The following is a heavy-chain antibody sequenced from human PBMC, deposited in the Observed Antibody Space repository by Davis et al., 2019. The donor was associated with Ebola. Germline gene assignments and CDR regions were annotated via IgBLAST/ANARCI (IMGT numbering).Heavy chain of an antibody. V-gene: IGHV3-21*01. D-gene: IGHD2-15*01. CDR3: ARDAGYCSGGDCSGWFDP. CDR2: ISSSSTYI. CDR1: GFTFSRYT. Sequence: GESLKISCAASGFTFSRYTMNWVRQAPGKGLEWVSSISSSSTYIFYADSLKGRFTISRDNAKNSLYLQMNSLRAEDTAVYYCARDAGYCSGGDCSGWFDPWGQGTLVTVSS. J-gene: IGHJ5*02.